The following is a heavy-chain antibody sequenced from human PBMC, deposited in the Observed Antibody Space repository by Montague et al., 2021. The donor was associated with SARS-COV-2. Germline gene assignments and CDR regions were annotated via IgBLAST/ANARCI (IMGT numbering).Heavy chain of an antibody. CDR2: ISNSGGRT. CDR1: GFTFSSYA. V-gene: IGHV3-23*01. Sequence: SLRLSCAASGFTFSSYALTWVRQAPGKGLEWVSAISNSGGRTYYADSVKGRFTISRDNSKNTLYLQMNSLRGEDTAIYYCAKSGVVISPYYHHGMDVWGQGTTVTVSS. CDR3: AKSGVVISPYYHHGMDV. D-gene: IGHD3-22*01. J-gene: IGHJ6*02.